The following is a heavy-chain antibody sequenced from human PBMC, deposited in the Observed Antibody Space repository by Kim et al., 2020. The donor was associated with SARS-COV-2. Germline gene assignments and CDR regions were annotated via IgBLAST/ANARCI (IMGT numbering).Heavy chain of an antibody. J-gene: IGHJ6*02. CDR2: ISGSGGST. CDR1: GFTFSSYA. Sequence: GGSLRLSCAASGFTFSSYAMSWVRQAPGKGLEWVSAISGSGGSTYYADSVKGRFTISRDNSKNTLYLQMNSLRAEDTAVYYCAKGENPVLRFLEWFKYGMDVWGQGTTVTVSS. D-gene: IGHD3-3*01. CDR3: AKGENPVLRFLEWFKYGMDV. V-gene: IGHV3-23*01.